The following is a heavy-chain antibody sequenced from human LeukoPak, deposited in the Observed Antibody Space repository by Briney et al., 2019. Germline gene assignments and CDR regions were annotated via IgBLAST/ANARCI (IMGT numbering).Heavy chain of an antibody. Sequence: ETLSLTCTVSGGSISSSSYYWGWIRQAPGKGLEWVSVIYSGGSTYYADSVKGRFTISRDNSKNTLYLQMNSLRAEDTAVYYCAGEVLRYFDWLAPYYYYYGMDVWGQGTTVTVSS. CDR3: AGEVLRYFDWLAPYYYYYGMDV. D-gene: IGHD3-9*01. V-gene: IGHV3-53*01. J-gene: IGHJ6*02. CDR1: GGSISSSSYY. CDR2: IYSGGST.